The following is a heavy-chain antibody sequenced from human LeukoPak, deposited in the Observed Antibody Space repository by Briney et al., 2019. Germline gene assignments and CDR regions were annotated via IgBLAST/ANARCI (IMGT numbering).Heavy chain of an antibody. Sequence: SETLSLTCTVSGGSIRSYYWSWIRQPPGKGLEWIGYIYYSGSTNYNPSLKSRVTISVDTSKNQFSLKLTSVTAADTAVYYCARDTLFSYWGQGTLVTVSS. CDR1: GGSIRSYY. CDR2: IYYSGST. V-gene: IGHV4-59*01. D-gene: IGHD3-9*01. J-gene: IGHJ4*02. CDR3: ARDTLFSY.